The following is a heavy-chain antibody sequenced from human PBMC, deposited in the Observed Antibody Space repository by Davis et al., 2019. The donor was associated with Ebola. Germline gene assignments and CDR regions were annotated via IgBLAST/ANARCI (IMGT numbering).Heavy chain of an antibody. CDR1: GFTFDDYG. CDR2: INWNGGST. CDR3: ARGGGYGSDWFDP. Sequence: GESLKTSCAASGFTFDDYGMSWVRQAPGKGLEWVSGINWNGGSTGYADSVKGRFTISRDNAKNSLYLQMNSLRAEDTALYHCARGGGYGSDWFDPWGQGTLVTVSS. V-gene: IGHV3-20*01. D-gene: IGHD5-12*01. J-gene: IGHJ5*02.